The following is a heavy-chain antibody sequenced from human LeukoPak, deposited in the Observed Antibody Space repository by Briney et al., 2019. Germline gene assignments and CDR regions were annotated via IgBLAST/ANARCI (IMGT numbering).Heavy chain of an antibody. J-gene: IGHJ4*02. D-gene: IGHD3-10*01. CDR1: GFTFSSYW. Sequence: PGGSLRLSCAASGFTFSSYWMHWVRQAPGKGLVWVSRINSDGSITNYADSVKGRFTISRDNAKNTLYLQMNSLRAEDTAVYYCARGGFRACYCDSWGQGTLVTVSS. V-gene: IGHV3-74*01. CDR2: INSDGSIT. CDR3: ARGGFRACYCDS.